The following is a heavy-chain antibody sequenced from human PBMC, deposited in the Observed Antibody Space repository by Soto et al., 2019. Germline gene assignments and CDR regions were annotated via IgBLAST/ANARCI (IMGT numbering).Heavy chain of an antibody. CDR3: AHRQAGCSGGRCYSTFDS. Sequence: QITLKESGPPLVKPTQTLTLTCTFSGFSLSTSAVGVGWIRQPPGKALEWLALIYWDDSKRYSPSLKSRLTLIKXPXXXQXVLTMTNMDPGDTATYYCAHRQAGCSGGRCYSTFDSWGQGTLVTVSP. J-gene: IGHJ4*02. CDR2: IYWDDSK. CDR1: GFSLSTSAVG. D-gene: IGHD2-15*01. V-gene: IGHV2-5*02.